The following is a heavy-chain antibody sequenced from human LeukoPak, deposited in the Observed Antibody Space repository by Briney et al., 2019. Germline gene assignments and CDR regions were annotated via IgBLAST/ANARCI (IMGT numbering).Heavy chain of an antibody. Sequence: SETLSLTCTVSGGSISGYYWSWIRQPPGKGLEWIGYIYSSGSTNYNPSLKSRVTISVDTSKNQFSLKLSSVTAADTAVYYCARGARRKLDYYYYMDVWGKGTTVTVSS. CDR1: GGSISGYY. D-gene: IGHD6-6*01. J-gene: IGHJ6*03. CDR2: IYSSGST. CDR3: ARGARRKLDYYYYMDV. V-gene: IGHV4-59*01.